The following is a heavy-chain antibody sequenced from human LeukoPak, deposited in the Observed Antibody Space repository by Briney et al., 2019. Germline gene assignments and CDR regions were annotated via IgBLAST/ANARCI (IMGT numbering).Heavy chain of an antibody. J-gene: IGHJ4*02. CDR1: GYTFTTYD. Sequence: ASVKVSCKASGYTFTTYDINWVRQATGQGLEWMGWMNPNSGNTGYAQKFQGRVTMTRNTSISTAYMELRSLRSDETAVYYCARGRGALFDYWGQGTLVTVSS. CDR3: ARGRGALFDY. V-gene: IGHV1-8*01. D-gene: IGHD3-10*01. CDR2: MNPNSGNT.